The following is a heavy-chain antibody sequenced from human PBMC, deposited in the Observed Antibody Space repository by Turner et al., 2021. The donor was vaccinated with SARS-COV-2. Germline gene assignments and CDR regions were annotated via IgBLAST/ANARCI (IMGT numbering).Heavy chain of an antibody. Sequence: QVQLVESGGGVVQPGRSRRLSCAASGFTFSSYGMPWVRQAPGKGLEWVAVISYDGSNKYYADSVKGRFTISRDNSKNTLYLQMNSLRAEDTAVYYCAKGASQHFDYWGQGTLVTVSS. CDR1: GFTFSSYG. CDR3: AKGASQHFDY. D-gene: IGHD5-18*01. V-gene: IGHV3-30*18. J-gene: IGHJ4*02. CDR2: ISYDGSNK.